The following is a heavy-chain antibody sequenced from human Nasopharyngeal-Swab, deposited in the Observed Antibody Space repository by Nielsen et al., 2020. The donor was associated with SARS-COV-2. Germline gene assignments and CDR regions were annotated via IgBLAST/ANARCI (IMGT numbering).Heavy chain of an antibody. V-gene: IGHV3-11*04. CDR3: ARDSEGVAADY. Sequence: GESLKISCAASGFTFSDYYMSWIRQAPGKGLEWVSYISSSGSTIYYADSVKGRFTISRDNAKNSLYLQMISLRAEDTAVYYCARDSEGVAADYWGQGTLVTVSS. CDR2: ISSSGSTI. CDR1: GFTFSDYY. J-gene: IGHJ4*02. D-gene: IGHD6-19*01.